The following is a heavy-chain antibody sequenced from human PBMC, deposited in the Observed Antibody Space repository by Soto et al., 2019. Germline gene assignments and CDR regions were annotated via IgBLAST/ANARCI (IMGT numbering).Heavy chain of an antibody. CDR2: IYYSGST. CDR1: GGSISSYY. J-gene: IGHJ4*02. V-gene: IGHV4-59*08. Sequence: PSETLSLTCTVSGGSISSYYWSWIRQPPGKGLEWIGYIYYSGSTNYNPSLKSRVTIFVDTSKNQFSLKLSSVTAADTAVYYCARRYGYYFDYWGQGTLVTVSS. CDR3: ARRYGYYFDY. D-gene: IGHD5-18*01.